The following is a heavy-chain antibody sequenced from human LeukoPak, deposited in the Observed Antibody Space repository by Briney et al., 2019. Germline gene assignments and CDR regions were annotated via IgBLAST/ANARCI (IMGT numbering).Heavy chain of an antibody. CDR2: IYYSGST. V-gene: IGHV4-34*01. D-gene: IGHD2-15*01. CDR3: ARDGLGYCSGGSCYQI. CDR1: GGSFSGYY. Sequence: NTSETLSLTCAVYGGSFSGYYWSWIRQPPGKGLEWIGSIYYSGSTYYNPSLKSRVTISVDTSKNQFSLKLSSVTAADTAVYYCARDGLGYCSGGSCYQIWGQGTMVTVSS. J-gene: IGHJ3*02.